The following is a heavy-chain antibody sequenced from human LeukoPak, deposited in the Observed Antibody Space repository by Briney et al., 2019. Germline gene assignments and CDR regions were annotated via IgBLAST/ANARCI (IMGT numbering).Heavy chain of an antibody. Sequence: GGSLRLSCAASGFTFSSYSMNWVRQAPGKGLEWISYISSSSSTIDYADSVKGRFTISRDNAKNSLYLQMNSLRAEDTAVYYCAGGRGYNYGYSDYWGQGTLVTVSS. D-gene: IGHD5-18*01. J-gene: IGHJ4*02. V-gene: IGHV3-48*04. CDR3: AGGRGYNYGYSDY. CDR1: GFTFSSYS. CDR2: ISSSSSTI.